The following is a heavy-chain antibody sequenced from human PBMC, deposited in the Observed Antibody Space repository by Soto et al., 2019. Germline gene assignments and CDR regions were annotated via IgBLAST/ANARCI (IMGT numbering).Heavy chain of an antibody. CDR1: GFTFSSFG. Sequence: QVQVVESGGDVVQPGKSLRLSCAASGFTFSSFGMHWVRQAPGKGLEWVAVITYDGTYKYYGDSVKGRFTISRDNSKDTLYLQMDSLRGEDTALYYCARGVVGAAHPIDFWGQGTLVTVSS. J-gene: IGHJ4*02. CDR2: ITYDGTYK. V-gene: IGHV3-30*03. D-gene: IGHD1-26*01. CDR3: ARGVVGAAHPIDF.